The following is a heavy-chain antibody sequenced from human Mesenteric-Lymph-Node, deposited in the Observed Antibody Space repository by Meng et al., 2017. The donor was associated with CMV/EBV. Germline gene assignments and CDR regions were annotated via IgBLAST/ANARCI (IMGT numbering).Heavy chain of an antibody. V-gene: IGHV3-48*03. CDR1: GFTFSSHA. Sequence: GESLKISCSASGFTFSSHAMSWVRQAPGKGLEWVSYISSSGSTIYYADSVKGRFTISRDNAKNSLYLQMNSLRAEDTAVYYCARTSGSFPYYYYGMDVWGQGTTVTVSS. D-gene: IGHD1-26*01. CDR3: ARTSGSFPYYYYGMDV. CDR2: ISSSGSTI. J-gene: IGHJ6*02.